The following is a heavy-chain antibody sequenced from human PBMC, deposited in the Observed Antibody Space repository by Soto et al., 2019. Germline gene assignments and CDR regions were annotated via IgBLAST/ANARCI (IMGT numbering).Heavy chain of an antibody. CDR3: ARDAAVGLLEY. CDR2: ISAYNGNT. CDR1: GYTLTRYG. D-gene: IGHD3-10*01. V-gene: IGHV1-18*01. J-gene: IGHJ4*02. Sequence: QVQLVQSGAEVKKPGASVKVSWKASGYTLTRYGISWVRQAPGQGLEWMGWISAYNGNTNYAQKLQGRATMTTDTSTSTAYMELRSLNTDDTAVYYCARDAAVGLLEYWGQGTLVTVSS.